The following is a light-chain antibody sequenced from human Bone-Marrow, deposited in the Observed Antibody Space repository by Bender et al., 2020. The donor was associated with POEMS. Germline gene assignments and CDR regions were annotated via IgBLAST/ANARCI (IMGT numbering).Light chain of an antibody. CDR3: QTWGSGFRV. CDR2: LNSDGSH. J-gene: IGLJ3*02. V-gene: IGLV4-69*01. Sequence: QLVLTQSPSASASLGASVKLTCTLSSGHSNYAIAWHQQQPKKGHRYLMKLNSDGSHNKGDGIPDRFSGSSSGAERYLTISSLQSEDEADYYCQTWGSGFRVFGGGTKLTVL. CDR1: SGHSNYA.